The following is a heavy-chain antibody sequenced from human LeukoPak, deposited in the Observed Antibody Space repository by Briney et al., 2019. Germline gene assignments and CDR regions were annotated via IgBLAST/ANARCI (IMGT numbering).Heavy chain of an antibody. CDR3: ATVHQTRQPANRGYYMDV. CDR2: FDPEDGET. CDR1: GYTLTELS. Sequence: ASVKVSCKVSGYTLTELSMHWVRQAPGKGLEWMGGFDPEDGETIYAQKFQGRVTMTEDTSTDTAYMELSSLRSEDTAVYYCATVHQTRQPANRGYYMDVWGKGTTVTVSS. V-gene: IGHV1-24*01. J-gene: IGHJ6*03. D-gene: IGHD2-2*01.